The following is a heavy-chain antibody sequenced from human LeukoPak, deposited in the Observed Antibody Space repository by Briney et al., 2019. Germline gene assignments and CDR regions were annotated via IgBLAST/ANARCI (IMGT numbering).Heavy chain of an antibody. CDR1: GFTFSDYY. CDR3: ARVPWDSSGWYYFDY. V-gene: IGHV3-11*01. CDR2: ISSSGSTI. J-gene: IGHJ4*02. D-gene: IGHD6-19*01. Sequence: GGSLRLSCAASGFTFSDYYMSWIRQPPGKGLEWVSYISSSGSTIYYADSVKGRFTISRDNAKNSLYLQMNSLRAEDTAVYYCARVPWDSSGWYYFDYWGQGTLVTVSS.